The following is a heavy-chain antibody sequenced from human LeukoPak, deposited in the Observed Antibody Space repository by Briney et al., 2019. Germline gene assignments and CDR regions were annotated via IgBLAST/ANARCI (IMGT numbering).Heavy chain of an antibody. V-gene: IGHV3-11*01. CDR3: AKDQSRFLEWLLE. J-gene: IGHJ4*02. D-gene: IGHD3-3*01. Sequence: KPGGSLRLSCAASGFTFSDYYMSWIRQAPGKGLEWVSYISSSGSTIYYADSVKGRFTISRDNAKNSLYLQMNSLRAEDTALYYCAKDQSRFLEWLLEWGQGTLVTVSS. CDR2: ISSSGSTI. CDR1: GFTFSDYY.